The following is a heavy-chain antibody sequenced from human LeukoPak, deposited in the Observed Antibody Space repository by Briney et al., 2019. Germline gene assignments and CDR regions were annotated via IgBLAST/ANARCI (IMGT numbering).Heavy chain of an antibody. CDR2: IRRIPSGGTT. CDR1: GFTFTDYA. CDR3: TRGIGYTYGWSD. J-gene: IGHJ4*02. D-gene: IGHD5-18*01. Sequence: GGSLRLSCVTSGFTFTDYAISWFLQAPGKGLEWVGFIRRIPSGGTTDYAASVKGRFTISRDNSKSIAYLQMNSLESEDTAMYYCTRGIGYTYGWSDWGQGTLVTVSS. V-gene: IGHV3-49*03.